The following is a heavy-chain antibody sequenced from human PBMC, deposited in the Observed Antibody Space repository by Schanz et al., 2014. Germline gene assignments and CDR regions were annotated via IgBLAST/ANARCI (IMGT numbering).Heavy chain of an antibody. D-gene: IGHD2-15*01. Sequence: AQLMESGGGVVQPGRSLRLSCAASGFIFSSYGLHWVRQAPGKGLEWVSAISGSGGSTYYADSVKGRFTISRDNSKNTLYLQMTSLRAEDTAVYYCAKGRRKSNCSGGRCFHYSYYGMDVWGQGTTVTVS. CDR1: GFIFSSYG. V-gene: IGHV3-23*01. J-gene: IGHJ6*02. CDR3: AKGRRKSNCSGGRCFHYSYYGMDV. CDR2: ISGSGGST.